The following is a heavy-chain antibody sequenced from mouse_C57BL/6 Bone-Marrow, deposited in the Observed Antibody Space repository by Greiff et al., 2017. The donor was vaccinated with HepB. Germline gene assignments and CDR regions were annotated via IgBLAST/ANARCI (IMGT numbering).Heavy chain of an antibody. CDR3: AREGLLRPWFAY. CDR1: GYTFTDYY. D-gene: IGHD1-2*01. V-gene: IGHV1-19*01. Sequence: VQLQQSGPVLVKPGASVKMSCKASGYTFTDYYMNWVKQSHGKSLEWIGVINPYNGGTSYNQKFKGKATLTVDKSSSTAYREINSLTSEDSAVYYCAREGLLRPWFAYWGQGTLVTVSA. J-gene: IGHJ3*01. CDR2: INPYNGGT.